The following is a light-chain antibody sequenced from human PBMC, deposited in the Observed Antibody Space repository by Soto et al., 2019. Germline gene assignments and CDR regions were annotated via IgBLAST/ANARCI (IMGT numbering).Light chain of an antibody. CDR1: QGIYSY. J-gene: IGKJ5*01. CDR3: QQRANWPIT. V-gene: IGKV3-11*01. CDR2: DTS. Sequence: ILLTQSPATLSLSPGERATLSCRPSQGIYSYLAWYQQKPGQPPRLLIYDTSSRAPGIPARFSGSGSVADYTLTISSLEPEDFAVYYCQQRANWPITFGQGTRLEIK.